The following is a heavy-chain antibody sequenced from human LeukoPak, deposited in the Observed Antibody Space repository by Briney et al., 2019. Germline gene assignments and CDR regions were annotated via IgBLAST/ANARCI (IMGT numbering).Heavy chain of an antibody. Sequence: AASVKVSCKASGYTFTSHGISWVRQAPGQGLEWMGWISTYNGNTNYAQKLQGRVSMTTDTSTSTAYMDLRSLRSDDTAVYYCARVLRYFDWLYLGWGQGTLVTVSS. CDR2: ISTYNGNT. CDR1: GYTFTSHG. J-gene: IGHJ4*02. V-gene: IGHV1-18*01. D-gene: IGHD3-9*01. CDR3: ARVLRYFDWLYLG.